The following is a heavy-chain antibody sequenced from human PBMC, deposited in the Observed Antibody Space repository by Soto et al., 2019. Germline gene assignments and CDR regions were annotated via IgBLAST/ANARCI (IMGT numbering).Heavy chain of an antibody. V-gene: IGHV1-69*06. Sequence: SVKVSCKASGGTFSSYAISWVRQAPGQGLEWMGGIIPIFGTANYAQKFQGRVTITADKSTSTAYMELSSLRSEDTAVYYCARVQTAAGPYYFDYWGQGTLVTVSS. J-gene: IGHJ4*02. CDR3: ARVQTAAGPYYFDY. CDR1: GGTFSSYA. D-gene: IGHD6-13*01. CDR2: IIPIFGTA.